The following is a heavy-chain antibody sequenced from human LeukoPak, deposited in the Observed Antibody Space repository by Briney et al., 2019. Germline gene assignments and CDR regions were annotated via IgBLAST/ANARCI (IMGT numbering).Heavy chain of an antibody. J-gene: IGHJ4*02. CDR3: AREDYDFWSAVTARGYFDY. CDR2: IYYSGST. CDR1: GGSISSSSYY. D-gene: IGHD3-3*01. V-gene: IGHV4-39*07. Sequence: SETLSLTCTVSGGSISSSSYYWGWIRQPPGKGLEWIGSIYYSGSTYYNPSLKSRVTISVDTSKNQFSLKLSSVAAADTAVYYCAREDYDFWSAVTARGYFDYWGQGTLVTVSS.